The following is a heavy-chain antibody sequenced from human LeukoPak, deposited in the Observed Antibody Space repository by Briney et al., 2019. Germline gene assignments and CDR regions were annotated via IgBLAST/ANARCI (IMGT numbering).Heavy chain of an antibody. J-gene: IGHJ4*02. CDR1: DGSISSYY. D-gene: IGHD2-2*01. Sequence: SETLSLTCTVSDGSISSYYWSWIRQPPGKGLEWIGYIYYSGSTNYNPSLKSRVTISVDTSKNQFSLKLSSVTAADTAVYYCARLMPTYYFDYWGQGTLVTVSS. CDR2: IYYSGST. V-gene: IGHV4-59*08. CDR3: ARLMPTYYFDY.